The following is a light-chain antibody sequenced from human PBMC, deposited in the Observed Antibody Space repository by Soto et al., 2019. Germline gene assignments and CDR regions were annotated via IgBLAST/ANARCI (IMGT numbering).Light chain of an antibody. CDR2: DAS. CDR3: QQRSNWPPYT. J-gene: IGKJ2*01. Sequence: EIVLTQSPATLSLSPGERATLSCRASQSVSSYLAWYQQKPDQAPRLLLYDASNRATGIPARLSGSGSGTDFSLTISSLEPEDFAVYYCQQRSNWPPYTFGQGTKLEIK. CDR1: QSVSSY. V-gene: IGKV3-11*01.